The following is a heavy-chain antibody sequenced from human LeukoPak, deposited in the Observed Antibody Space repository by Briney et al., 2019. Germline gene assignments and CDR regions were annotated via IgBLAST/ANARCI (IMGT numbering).Heavy chain of an antibody. CDR1: GFTFDDYA. CDR2: ISWNSGSI. J-gene: IGHJ4*02. Sequence: GGSLRLSCAASGFTFDDYAMHWVRQAPGKGLEWVSGISWNSGSIGYADSVKGRFTISRDNAKNSLYLQMNSLRAEDTAIYYCAKRGPIYTSSPGNYFDYWGQGTLVTVSS. V-gene: IGHV3-9*01. CDR3: AKRGPIYTSSPGNYFDY. D-gene: IGHD6-6*01.